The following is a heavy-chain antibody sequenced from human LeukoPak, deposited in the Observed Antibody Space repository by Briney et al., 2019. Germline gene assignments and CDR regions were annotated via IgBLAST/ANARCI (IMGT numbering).Heavy chain of an antibody. CDR2: INPEGAST. D-gene: IGHD6-13*01. J-gene: IGHJ4*02. V-gene: IGHV3-74*01. CDR3: ARGTAITAGIDF. CDR1: GFAFSTYW. Sequence: GSLRLSCTASGFAFSTYWMFWVRQAPGKGLVWVSQINPEGASTTYGDPAKGRFTASRDNAKNALHLQMNSLRVDDTAVYYCARGTAITAGIDFWGQGTLVTVP.